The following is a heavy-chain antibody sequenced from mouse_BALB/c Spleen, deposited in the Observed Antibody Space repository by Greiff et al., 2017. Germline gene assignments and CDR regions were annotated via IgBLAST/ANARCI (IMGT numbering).Heavy chain of an antibody. J-gene: IGHJ2*01. Sequence: EVQGVESGGDLVKPGGSLKLSCAASGFTFSSYGMSWVRQTPDKRLEWVATISSGGSYTYYPDSVKGRFTISRDNAKNTLYLQMSSLKSEDTAMYYCARHGEFITTANYFDYWGQGTTLTVSS. CDR3: ARHGEFITTANYFDY. CDR1: GFTFSSYG. CDR2: ISSGGSYT. V-gene: IGHV5-6*01. D-gene: IGHD1-2*01.